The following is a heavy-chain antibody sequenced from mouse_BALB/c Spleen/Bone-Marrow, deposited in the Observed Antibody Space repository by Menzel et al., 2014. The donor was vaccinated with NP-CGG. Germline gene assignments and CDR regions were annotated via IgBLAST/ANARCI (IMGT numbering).Heavy chain of an antibody. CDR3: ARKRDYYGSSYDWYFDV. V-gene: IGHV15-2*02. D-gene: IGHD1-1*01. Sequence: QVHLQQSGPELRSLGSSVKLSCKDFDSEVFPIAYMRWVRQKPGHGFEWIGDILPSIGRTIYGEKFEDKATLDADTVSNTAYLELNSLTSEYSAIYYCARKRDYYGSSYDWYFDVWGEETTVTVSS. CDR1: DSEVFPIAY. J-gene: IGHJ1*01. CDR2: ILPSIGRT.